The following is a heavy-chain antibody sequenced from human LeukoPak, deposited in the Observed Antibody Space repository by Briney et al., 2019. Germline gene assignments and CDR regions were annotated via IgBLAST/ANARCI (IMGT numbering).Heavy chain of an antibody. Sequence: GGSLRLSCAASGFTFSTFAMHCVRQAPGKGLEWVSNIKQDGSEKYYVDSVKGRFTISRDNAKNSLYLQMNSLRAEDTAVYYCARAGQWFGEFPWDYFDYWGQGTLVTVSS. CDR2: IKQDGSEK. CDR3: ARAGQWFGEFPWDYFDY. D-gene: IGHD3-10*01. J-gene: IGHJ4*02. V-gene: IGHV3-7*01. CDR1: GFTFSTFA.